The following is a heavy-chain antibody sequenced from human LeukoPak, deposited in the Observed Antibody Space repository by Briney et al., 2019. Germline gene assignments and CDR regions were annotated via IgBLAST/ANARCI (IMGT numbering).Heavy chain of an antibody. CDR3: ARGESSASNWFDP. V-gene: IGHV4-59*01. Sequence: SETLSLTCTVSGGSISSYYWNWIRQPPGRGLEWIGYIHYSGSTNYNPSLKSRVTISVDASKNQFSLKVSSVTAADTAVYYCARGESSASNWFDPWGQGTLDTVSS. CDR2: IHYSGST. J-gene: IGHJ5*02. CDR1: GGSISSYY. D-gene: IGHD3-22*01.